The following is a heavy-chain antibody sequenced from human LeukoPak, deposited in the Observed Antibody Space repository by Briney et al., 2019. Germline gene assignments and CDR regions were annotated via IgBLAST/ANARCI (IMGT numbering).Heavy chain of an antibody. J-gene: IGHJ4*02. Sequence: RVRQPPGKGLEWIGSIYYSGSTYYNASLKSRGTISVDTSKNQFSLKLNSVTAADTAVYFCARQVVAVAGTGYFDYWGQGTLVTVSS. V-gene: IGHV4-39*01. CDR3: ARQVVAVAGTGYFDY. CDR2: IYYSGST. D-gene: IGHD6-19*01.